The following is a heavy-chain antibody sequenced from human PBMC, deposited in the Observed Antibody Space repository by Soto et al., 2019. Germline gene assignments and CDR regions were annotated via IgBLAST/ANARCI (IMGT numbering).Heavy chain of an antibody. V-gene: IGHV4-59*01. CDR1: GGSINSYY. CDR2: IDYTGST. Sequence: VQLQESGPGLVKPSETLSLTCTVSGGSINSYYWSWIRQPPGKGLEWIGNIDYTGSTNYNPSLTSRVTXLIXTXTNQFSLKLRSVTAADTAVYYCAGGPGDYGDYVYDHWGQGTLVTVSS. D-gene: IGHD4-17*01. J-gene: IGHJ4*02. CDR3: AGGPGDYGDYVYDH.